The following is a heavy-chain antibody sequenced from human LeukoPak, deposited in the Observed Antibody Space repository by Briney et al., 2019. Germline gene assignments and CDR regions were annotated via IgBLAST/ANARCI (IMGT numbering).Heavy chain of an antibody. CDR2: INPNSGGT. J-gene: IGHJ4*02. V-gene: IGHV1-2*02. CDR1: GYTFTGYY. Sequence: GASVKVSCKASGYTFTGYYMHWVRQAPGQGLEWMGWINPNSGGTNYAQKFQGRVTMTRDTSISTAYMELSRLRSDDTAVYYCAKHNEPIAVAGTTFDYWGQGTLVTVSS. D-gene: IGHD6-19*01. CDR3: AKHNEPIAVAGTTFDY.